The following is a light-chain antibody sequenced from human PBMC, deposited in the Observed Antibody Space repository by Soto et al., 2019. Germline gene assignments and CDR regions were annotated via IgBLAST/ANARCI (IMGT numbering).Light chain of an antibody. CDR1: QSVSSSY. V-gene: IGKV3-20*01. J-gene: IGKJ1*01. CDR2: GAS. CDR3: QQYGNSSWT. Sequence: EIVLTQSPGTLSLSPVERATLSCRASQSVSSSYLAWCQQKPGQAPRLLIYGASSRATGIPDRFSGSGSGTDFTLTISRLEPEDFAVYYCQQYGNSSWTFGQGTKVDIK.